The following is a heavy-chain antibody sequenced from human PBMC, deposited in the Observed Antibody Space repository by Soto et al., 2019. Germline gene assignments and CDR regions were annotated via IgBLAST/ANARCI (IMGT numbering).Heavy chain of an antibody. CDR2: IKQDGSEK. J-gene: IGHJ3*02. Sequence: GSLRLSCAASGFTFSSYWMSWVRQAPGKGLEWVANIKQDGSEKYYVDSVKGRFTISRDNAKNSLYLQMNSLRAEDTAVYYCARDFARLTGTTFDIWGQGTMVTVSS. CDR1: GFTFSSYW. D-gene: IGHD1-7*01. V-gene: IGHV3-7*01. CDR3: ARDFARLTGTTFDI.